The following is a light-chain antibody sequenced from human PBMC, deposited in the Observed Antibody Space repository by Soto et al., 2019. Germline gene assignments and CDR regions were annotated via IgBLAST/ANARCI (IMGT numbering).Light chain of an antibody. CDR2: SAS. Sequence: DIQMTQSPSSVSASVGDRVTIACRASQTISNWVAWYQQKPGKAPELLIYSASTLLPGVPSRFSGSGFGTDFTLTIGSLHPEDFATYYCQQGRSLPRTFGGGTKVEFK. CDR3: QQGRSLPRT. CDR1: QTISNW. V-gene: IGKV1-12*01. J-gene: IGKJ4*01.